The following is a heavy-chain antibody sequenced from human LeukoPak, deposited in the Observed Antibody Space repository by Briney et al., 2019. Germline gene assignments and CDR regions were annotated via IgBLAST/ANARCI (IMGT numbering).Heavy chain of an antibody. D-gene: IGHD6-19*01. J-gene: IGHJ5*02. CDR2: IIPILGIA. V-gene: IGHV1-69*04. CDR3: ARDQIAVAGKWQYNWFDH. CDR1: GGTFSSYA. Sequence: GASVKVSCKASGGTFSSYAISWVRQAPGQGLEWMGRIIPILGIANYAQKFQGRVTITADKSTSTAYMELSSLRSEDTAVYYCARDQIAVAGKWQYNWFDHWGQGTLVTVSS.